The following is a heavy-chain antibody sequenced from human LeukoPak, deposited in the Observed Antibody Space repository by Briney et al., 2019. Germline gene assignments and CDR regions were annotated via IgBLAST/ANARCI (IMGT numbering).Heavy chain of an antibody. CDR2: INAGNGNT. D-gene: IGHD5-12*01. Sequence: ASVKVSCKASGYTFTNSAMHWVRQAPGQRLEWMGWINAGNGNTKYSQKFQGTVTITRDTSASTAYMELRSLRSDDTAVYYCARGSLPLRPLWFDPWGQGTLVTVSS. CDR1: GYTFTNSA. CDR3: ARGSLPLRPLWFDP. V-gene: IGHV1-3*01. J-gene: IGHJ5*02.